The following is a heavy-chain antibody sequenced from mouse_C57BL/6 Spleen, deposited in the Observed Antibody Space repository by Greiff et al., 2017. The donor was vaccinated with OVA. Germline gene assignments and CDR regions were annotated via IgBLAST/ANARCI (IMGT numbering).Heavy chain of an antibody. CDR3: ARYYGSSYRYFDV. V-gene: IGHV3-8*01. CDR1: GYSITSDY. CDR2: ISYSGST. Sequence: EVHLVESGPGLAKPSQTLSLTCSVTGYSITSDYWNWIRKFPGNKLEYMGYISYSGSTYYNPSLKSRISITRDTSKNQYYLQLNSVTTEDTATYYCARYYGSSYRYFDVWGTGTTVTVSS. J-gene: IGHJ1*03. D-gene: IGHD1-1*01.